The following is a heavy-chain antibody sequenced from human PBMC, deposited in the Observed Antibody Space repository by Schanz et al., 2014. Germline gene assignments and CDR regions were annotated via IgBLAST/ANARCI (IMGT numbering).Heavy chain of an antibody. Sequence: QVHLVQSGAEVKKPGASVKVSCKASGYTFTSYGITWVRQAPGQGLEWIGWISTSIGNTNYAQKFQGRVTMTTDTSPSTAYMELRSLRFDDTAVYYCARDRDQWDGNYLDYWGQGTLVTVSS. CDR2: ISTSIGNT. CDR3: ARDRDQWDGNYLDY. V-gene: IGHV1-18*01. J-gene: IGHJ4*02. D-gene: IGHD1-26*01. CDR1: GYTFTSYG.